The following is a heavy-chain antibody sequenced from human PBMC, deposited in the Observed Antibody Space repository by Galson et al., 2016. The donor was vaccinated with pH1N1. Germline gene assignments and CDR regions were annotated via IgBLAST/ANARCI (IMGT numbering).Heavy chain of an antibody. CDR3: AKVSFSGASDFYDH. Sequence: LTCDVSGFSISSGYYWGWIRQSPGKGLEWIGNIYHNNGPAYYDPSLRDRVTKSVDTSKNQFTLKLSSVTAADTAMYYCAKVSFSGASDFYDHWGRGILVIVSS. V-gene: IGHV4-38-2*01. CDR2: IYHNNGPA. J-gene: IGHJ4*02. D-gene: IGHD3-10*01. CDR1: GFSISSGYY.